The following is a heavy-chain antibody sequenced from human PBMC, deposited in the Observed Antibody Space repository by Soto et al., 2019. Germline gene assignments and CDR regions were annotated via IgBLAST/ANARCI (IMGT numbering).Heavy chain of an antibody. D-gene: IGHD2-2*01. CDR2: IYYSGST. CDR1: GDSISSGDYY. Sequence: QVQLQESGPGLVKPSQTLSLTCTVSGDSISSGDYYWSWIRQPPGKGLEWIGYIYYSGSTYYNPSLKSRASITVHXSKNQFSLKLSSVTAADTAVYYCARDIVLVPFFFGYYGMDVWGQGTTVTVSS. CDR3: ARDIVLVPFFFGYYGMDV. V-gene: IGHV4-30-4*01. J-gene: IGHJ6*02.